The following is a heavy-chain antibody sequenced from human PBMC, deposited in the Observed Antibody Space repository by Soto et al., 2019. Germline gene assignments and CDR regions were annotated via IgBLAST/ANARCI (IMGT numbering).Heavy chain of an antibody. CDR2: IRSQGDGGTA. J-gene: IGHJ4*02. CDR3: ITAPLR. CDR1: GFTFSTAW. Sequence: QLVESGGGLVKPGTSLRLTCAASGFTFSTAWMTWVRQAPGKGLERVGLIRSQGDGGTADYAAPVRGRFTISRDDSQNLVFLYMANLQPEDTAVYYCITAPLRWGQGTLVTVSS. V-gene: IGHV3-15*01.